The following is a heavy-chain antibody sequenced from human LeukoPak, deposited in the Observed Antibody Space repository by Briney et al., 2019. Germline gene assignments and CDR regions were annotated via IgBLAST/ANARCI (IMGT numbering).Heavy chain of an antibody. Sequence: GGSLRLSCAASIFTFSSYAMSWVRQPPGKGLEWVSTISGSGGSPYYVDSVKGRFTISRDSSRNTLYLQMNSLRAEDTAVYYCASRPGSDIGPLDFWGQGTLVTVSS. CDR3: ASRPGSDIGPLDF. J-gene: IGHJ4*02. CDR1: IFTFSSYA. D-gene: IGHD2-15*01. CDR2: ISGSGGSP. V-gene: IGHV3-23*01.